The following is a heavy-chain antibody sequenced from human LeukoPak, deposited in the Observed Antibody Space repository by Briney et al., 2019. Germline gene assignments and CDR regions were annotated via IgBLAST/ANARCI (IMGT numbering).Heavy chain of an antibody. CDR3: ARDPPRAAWVFDY. CDR2: ITSGGGTT. Sequence: GGSLRLSCAASGFTFSNYAMSWLRQAQGKALEWVSAITSGGGTTYYAGPVKGRFTISRDNYKNTLYLQMNSLRAEDTAVYYCARDPPRAAWVFDYWGQGTLVSVSS. J-gene: IGHJ4*02. V-gene: IGHV3-23*01. D-gene: IGHD6-25*01. CDR1: GFTFSNYA.